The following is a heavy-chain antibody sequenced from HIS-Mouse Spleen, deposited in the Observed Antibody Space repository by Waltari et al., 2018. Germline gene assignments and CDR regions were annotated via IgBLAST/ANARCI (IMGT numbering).Heavy chain of an antibody. J-gene: IGHJ2*01. CDR3: AREIPYSSSWYDWYFDL. CDR1: GGSISSSSYY. V-gene: IGHV4-39*07. D-gene: IGHD6-13*01. CDR2: IYYSGST. Sequence: QLQLHESGPGLVKPSETLSLTCTVSGGSISSSSYYWGWIRQPPGKGLEWLGSIYYSGSTYYNPSLKSLGTISVDTSKNQCSRKLSSVTAADTAVYYCAREIPYSSSWYDWYFDLWGRGTLVTVSS.